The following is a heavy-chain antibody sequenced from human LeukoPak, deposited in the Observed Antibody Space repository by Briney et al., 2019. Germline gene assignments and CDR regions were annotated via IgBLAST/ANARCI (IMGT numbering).Heavy chain of an antibody. CDR3: AKDTTTQTWSGYYNYADY. V-gene: IGHV3-23*01. J-gene: IGHJ4*02. CDR1: GFTFSSYA. D-gene: IGHD3-3*01. CDR2: ISGSGGST. Sequence: GGSLRLSCAASGFTFSSYAMSWVRQAPGKGLEWVSAISGSGGSTYYADSVKGRFTISRDNSKNTLYLQMNSLRAEDTAVYYCAKDTTTQTWSGYYNYADYWGQGTLVTVSS.